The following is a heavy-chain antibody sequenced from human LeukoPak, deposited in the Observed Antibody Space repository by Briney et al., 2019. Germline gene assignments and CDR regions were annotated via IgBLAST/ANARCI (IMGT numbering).Heavy chain of an antibody. D-gene: IGHD3-9*01. Sequence: PGGSLRLSCAASGFTFSSYAMSWVRQAPGKGLEWVSAISGSGGSTYYADSVKGRFTISRDNSKNTLYLQMNSLRAEDTAVYYCANQPYILTGYYGYWGQGTLVTVSS. CDR2: ISGSGGST. J-gene: IGHJ4*02. CDR3: ANQPYILTGYYGY. V-gene: IGHV3-23*01. CDR1: GFTFSSYA.